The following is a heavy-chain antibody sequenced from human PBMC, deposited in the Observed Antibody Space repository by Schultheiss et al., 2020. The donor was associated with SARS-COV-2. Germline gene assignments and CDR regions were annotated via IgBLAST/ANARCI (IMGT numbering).Heavy chain of an antibody. Sequence: SETLSLTCTVSGGSISSGDYYWSWIRQPPGKGLEWIGYIYYSGSTYYNPSLKSRVTISVDTSKNQFSLKLSSVTAADTAVYYCARDLEVEYSSSSGSYYYYGMDVWGQGTTVTVSS. V-gene: IGHV4-30-4*01. CDR3: ARDLEVEYSSSSGSYYYYGMDV. CDR1: GGSISSGDYY. D-gene: IGHD6-6*01. J-gene: IGHJ6*02. CDR2: IYYSGST.